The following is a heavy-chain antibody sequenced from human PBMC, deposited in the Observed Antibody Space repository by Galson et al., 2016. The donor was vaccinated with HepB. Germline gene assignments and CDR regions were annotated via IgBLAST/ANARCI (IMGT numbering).Heavy chain of an antibody. CDR3: ARGGGRGYSYRGDY. D-gene: IGHD5-18*01. V-gene: IGHV1-18*04. CDR1: GYTFTDYG. J-gene: IGHJ4*02. Sequence: SVKVSCKASGYTFTDYGINWVRQAPGQGLEWMGWISPYNGNANYVKKLQGRVTMTTDTSTSTVYMELRSLRSDDTAVYYCARGGGRGYSYRGDYWGQGTLVTVSS. CDR2: ISPYNGNA.